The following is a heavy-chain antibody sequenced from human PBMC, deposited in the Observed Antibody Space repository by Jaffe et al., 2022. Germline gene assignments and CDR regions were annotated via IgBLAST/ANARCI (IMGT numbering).Heavy chain of an antibody. CDR1: GFTFSSYG. D-gene: IGHD2-15*01. Sequence: QVQLVESGGGVVQPGGSLRLSCAASGFTFSSYGMHWVRQAPGKGLEWVAFIRYDGSNKYYADSVKGRFTISRDNSKNTLYLQMNSLRAEDTAVYYCAKDRRCSGGSCYSGPRGYYYYMDVWGKGTTVTVSS. J-gene: IGHJ6*03. V-gene: IGHV3-30*02. CDR2: IRYDGSNK. CDR3: AKDRRCSGGSCYSGPRGYYYYMDV.